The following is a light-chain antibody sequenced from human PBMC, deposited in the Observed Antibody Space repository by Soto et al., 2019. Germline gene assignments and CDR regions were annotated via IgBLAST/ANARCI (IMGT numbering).Light chain of an antibody. CDR2: GAS. CDR3: QQYSSYWT. J-gene: IGKJ1*01. Sequence: EIVLTQSPGTLSLSPGERATLSCRASQSVTINYLAWYQQKPGQAPRLLIYGASTRATGIPDRFTGSGSGTEFTLTISSLQPDDFATYYCQQYSSYWTFGQGTKVEIK. V-gene: IGKV3-20*01. CDR1: QSVTINY.